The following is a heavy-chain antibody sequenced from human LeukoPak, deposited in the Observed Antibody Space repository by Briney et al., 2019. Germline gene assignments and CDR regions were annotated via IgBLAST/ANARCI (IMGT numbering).Heavy chain of an antibody. V-gene: IGHV4-59*12. CDR2: IYYSGST. Sequence: PSETLSLTCTVSGGSISSYYWSWIRQPPGKGLEWIGYIYYSGSTNYNPSLKSRVTMSVDTSKNQFSLKLSSVTAADTAVYYCARGVSSGYPDYWGQGTLVTVSS. J-gene: IGHJ4*02. D-gene: IGHD3-22*01. CDR3: ARGVSSGYPDY. CDR1: GGSISSYY.